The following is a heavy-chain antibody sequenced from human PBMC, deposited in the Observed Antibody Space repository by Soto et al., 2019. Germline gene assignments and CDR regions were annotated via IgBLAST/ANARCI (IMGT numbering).Heavy chain of an antibody. CDR1: GFTFSNGW. CDR3: AKDTYSGYFDY. D-gene: IGHD1-26*01. Sequence: GGSLRLSCAASGFTFSNGWMSWVRQAPGKGLEWVSAISGSGGSTYYADSVKGRFTISRDNSKNTLYLQMNSLRAEDTAVYYCAKDTYSGYFDYWGQGTLVTVSS. V-gene: IGHV3-23*01. CDR2: ISGSGGST. J-gene: IGHJ4*02.